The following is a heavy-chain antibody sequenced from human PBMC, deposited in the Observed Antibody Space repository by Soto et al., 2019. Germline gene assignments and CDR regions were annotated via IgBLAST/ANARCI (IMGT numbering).Heavy chain of an antibody. CDR2: ISYDGSNK. CDR1: GFTFSSYG. V-gene: IGHV3-30*18. Sequence: GGSLRLSCAASGFTFSSYGMHWVRQAPGKGLEWAAVISYDGSNKYYADSVKGRFTISRDNSKNTLYLQMNSLRAEDTAVYYCAKELYYYDSSGYYSTLDYWGQGTLVTVSS. J-gene: IGHJ4*02. D-gene: IGHD3-22*01. CDR3: AKELYYYDSSGYYSTLDY.